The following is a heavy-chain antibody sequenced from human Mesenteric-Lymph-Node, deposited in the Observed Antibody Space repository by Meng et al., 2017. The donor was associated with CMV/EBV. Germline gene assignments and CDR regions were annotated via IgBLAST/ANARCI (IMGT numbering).Heavy chain of an antibody. J-gene: IGHJ4*02. D-gene: IGHD4-11*01. Sequence: GESLKISCAASGFTFSTYAMSWVRQAPGKGLEWVSGIGGSGGSTFYADSVKGRFTISRDNSRNTSYLQMNSLKVEDTAVYYCAKVGYSIYSPHVDYWGQGTLVTVSS. CDR1: GFTFSTYA. V-gene: IGHV3-23*01. CDR3: AKVGYSIYSPHVDY. CDR2: IGGSGGST.